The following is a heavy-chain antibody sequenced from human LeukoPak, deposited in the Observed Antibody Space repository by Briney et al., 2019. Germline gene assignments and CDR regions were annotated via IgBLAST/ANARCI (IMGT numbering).Heavy chain of an antibody. CDR1: GFTFSSNV. CDR2: ISSSGGST. Sequence: GGSLRLSCSASGFTFSSNVMHWVRLAPRKGLEYVSTISSSGGSTFYSDSVKGRFIISRDNSKNTLYLQMSSLRSEDTAVYYCLKPYDYWGQGTLVTVSS. J-gene: IGHJ4*02. CDR3: LKPYDY. V-gene: IGHV3-64D*06.